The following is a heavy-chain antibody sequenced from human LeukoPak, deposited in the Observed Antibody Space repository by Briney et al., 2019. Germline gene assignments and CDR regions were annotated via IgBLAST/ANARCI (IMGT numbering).Heavy chain of an antibody. V-gene: IGHV3-30*02. J-gene: IGHJ6*03. D-gene: IGHD2-8*01. CDR1: RFTFSSYG. CDR2: IQYDGSNE. Sequence: GGSLRLACAASRFTFSSYGMHWVRQAPGKGLEWVAYIQYDGSNEQYADSVKGRFSISRDSSKNILYLQMNSLRAEDTAVYYCAKDRCSNGVGCYYYYMDVWGKGTTVTISS. CDR3: AKDRCSNGVGCYYYYMDV.